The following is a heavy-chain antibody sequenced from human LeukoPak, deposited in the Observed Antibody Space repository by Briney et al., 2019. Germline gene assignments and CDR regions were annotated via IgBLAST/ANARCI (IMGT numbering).Heavy chain of an antibody. CDR2: IYYSGST. D-gene: IGHD5-24*01. V-gene: IGHV4-39*02. CDR3: ARDLTIGI. Sequence: PSETLSLTCAVSGGSISSNSYYWGWIRQPPGTGLEWIGSIYYSGSTYYNPSLKSRVTISVDTSKNQFSLKLSSVTAADTAVYYCARDLTIGIWGQGTLVTVSS. J-gene: IGHJ4*02. CDR1: GGSISSNSYY.